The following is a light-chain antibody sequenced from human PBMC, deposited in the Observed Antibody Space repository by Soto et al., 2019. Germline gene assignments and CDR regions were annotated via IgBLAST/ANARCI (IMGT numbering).Light chain of an antibody. J-gene: IGLJ1*01. CDR2: DVS. Sequence: QSALTQPASVSGSPGQSITISCTGTSSAVGGYNYVSWYQHHPGKAPKLLIYDVSNQPSGVSTRFSGSKSDITASLTISGLQPEDEADYYCSSYTTSNTRQIVFGTGTKLTVL. V-gene: IGLV2-14*03. CDR1: SSAVGGYNY. CDR3: SSYTTSNTRQIV.